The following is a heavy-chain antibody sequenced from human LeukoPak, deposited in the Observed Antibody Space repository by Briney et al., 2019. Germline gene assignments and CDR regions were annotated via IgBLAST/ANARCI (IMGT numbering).Heavy chain of an antibody. Sequence: SVKVSCKASGGTFSSYTISWVRQAPGQGLEWMGRIIPILGIANYAQKFQGRVTITADKSTSTAYMELSSLRSEDTAVYYCARTQVDTAMPVEYPLDYWGQGTLVTVSS. CDR1: GGTFSSYT. CDR3: ARTQVDTAMPVEYPLDY. CDR2: IIPILGIA. D-gene: IGHD5-18*01. V-gene: IGHV1-69*02. J-gene: IGHJ4*02.